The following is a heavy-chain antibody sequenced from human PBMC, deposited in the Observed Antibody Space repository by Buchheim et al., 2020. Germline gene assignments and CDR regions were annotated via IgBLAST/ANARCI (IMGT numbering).Heavy chain of an antibody. D-gene: IGHD2-2*01. V-gene: IGHV4-30-4*01. CDR3: ASQIVVVPAAIDY. CDR2: IYYSGST. CDR1: GGSINSGDYF. Sequence: QVQLQESGPGLVKPSQTLSLTCTVSGGSINSGDYFWSWIRQPPGKSLEWIGFIYYSGSTYYNPSLKSRVTISIDTSKNQFSLKLTSVTAADTGVYYCASQIVVVPAAIDYWGQGTL. J-gene: IGHJ4*02.